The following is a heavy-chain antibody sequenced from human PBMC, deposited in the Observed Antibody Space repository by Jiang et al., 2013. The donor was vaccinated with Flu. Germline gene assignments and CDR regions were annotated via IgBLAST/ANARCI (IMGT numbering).Heavy chain of an antibody. CDR3: ARDTSGYGTSWFTH. J-gene: IGHJ5*02. V-gene: IGHV1-69*01. Sequence: LGTTNYAQKFQGRVTITADESTTTAYMELYSLRSEDTAVYYCARDTSGYGTSWFTHWGQGTLVTVSS. CDR2: LGTT. D-gene: IGHD2-8*01.